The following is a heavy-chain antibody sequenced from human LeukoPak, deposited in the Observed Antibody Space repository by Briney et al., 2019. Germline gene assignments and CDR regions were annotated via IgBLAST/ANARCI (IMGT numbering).Heavy chain of an antibody. Sequence: SETLSLTCTVSGGSISSGGYFWSWIRQHPGKGLEWIGYIYYSGSTYYNPSLKSRVTISVDTSKNQFSLKLSSVTAADTAVYYCASGSSYSYGLRFDYWGQGTLVTVSS. CDR2: IYYSGST. D-gene: IGHD5-18*01. J-gene: IGHJ4*02. V-gene: IGHV4-31*03. CDR1: GGSISSGGYF. CDR3: ASGSSYSYGLRFDY.